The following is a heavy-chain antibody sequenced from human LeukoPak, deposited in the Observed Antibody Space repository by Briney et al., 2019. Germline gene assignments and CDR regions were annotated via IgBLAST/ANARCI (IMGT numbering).Heavy chain of an antibody. J-gene: IGHJ3*02. CDR1: GFTFGSYA. Sequence: GGSLRLSCAASGFTFGSYAMSWVRQAPGKGLEWVSTLSGSGASTYCADSVKGRFTISRDNSKNTLYLQMNSLRAEDTAVYYCAKAALRYFDWSNAFDIWGQGTMVTVSS. CDR2: LSGSGAST. CDR3: AKAALRYFDWSNAFDI. D-gene: IGHD3-9*01. V-gene: IGHV3-23*01.